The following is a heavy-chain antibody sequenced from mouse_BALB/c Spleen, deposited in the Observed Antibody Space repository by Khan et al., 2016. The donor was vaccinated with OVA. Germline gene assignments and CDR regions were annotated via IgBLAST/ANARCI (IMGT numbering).Heavy chain of an antibody. CDR1: GYTFTNYW. V-gene: IGHV1S132*01. D-gene: IGHD2-1*01. Sequence: QVQLKESEAELVKPGASVKLSCKTSGYTFTNYWIQWIKQRPGQGLEWIGEIFPGTGTTYYNENFKGKATLTIDTSSTTAYMQLSSLTSDDSAVYFCARGYFGNYEFAYWGQGTLVTVSA. J-gene: IGHJ3*01. CDR3: ARGYFGNYEFAY. CDR2: IFPGTGTT.